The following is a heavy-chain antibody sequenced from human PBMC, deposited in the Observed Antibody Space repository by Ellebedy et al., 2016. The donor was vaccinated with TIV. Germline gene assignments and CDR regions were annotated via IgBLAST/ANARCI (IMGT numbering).Heavy chain of an antibody. CDR2: VNPSGGST. J-gene: IGHJ4*02. Sequence: AASVKVSCKASGYTLTRHYMHWVRQAPGQGLEWTGIVNPSGGSTSYAQKLQGRVTITRDTSTSTVYMELSSLRSEDTAVYYCARDDQEDLWSGYPDYWGQGTLVTVSS. CDR1: GYTLTRHY. D-gene: IGHD3-3*01. CDR3: ARDDQEDLWSGYPDY. V-gene: IGHV1-46*04.